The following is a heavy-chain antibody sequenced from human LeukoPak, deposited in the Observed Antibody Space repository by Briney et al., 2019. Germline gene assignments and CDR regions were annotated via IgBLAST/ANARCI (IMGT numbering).Heavy chain of an antibody. Sequence: RASVKVSCKASGYTFTGYYMHWVRQAPGQGLEWMGWINPNSGGTNYAQKFQGRVTMTRDTSISTAYMELSRLRSDDTAVYYCARVFYYDSSGGVAFDIWGQGTVVTVSS. V-gene: IGHV1-2*02. CDR2: INPNSGGT. J-gene: IGHJ3*02. CDR1: GYTFTGYY. CDR3: ARVFYYDSSGGVAFDI. D-gene: IGHD3-22*01.